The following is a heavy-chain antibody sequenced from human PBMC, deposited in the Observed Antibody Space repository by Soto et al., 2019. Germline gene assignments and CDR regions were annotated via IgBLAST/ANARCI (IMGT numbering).Heavy chain of an antibody. CDR1: GFTFSGYA. CDR3: ARDQAGGWISHGYDH. CDR2: ISNRGGST. J-gene: IGHJ4*02. D-gene: IGHD5-12*01. Sequence: EVHLLQSGGDLVQPGGSLRLSCAASGFTFSGYAMSWVRQAPGKGLEWVSGISNRGGSTFYSDSVKGRFTISRDNSENTLYLQMNSLKDEDTAVYFCARDQAGGWISHGYDHWGQGSRVDVSA. V-gene: IGHV3-23*01.